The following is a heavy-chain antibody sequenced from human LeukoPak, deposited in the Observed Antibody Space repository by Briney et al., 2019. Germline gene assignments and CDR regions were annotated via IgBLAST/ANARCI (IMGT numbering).Heavy chain of an antibody. D-gene: IGHD2-15*01. J-gene: IGHJ4*02. CDR1: GFIFSSYG. V-gene: IGHV3-30*02. CDR2: LLSDGNSK. Sequence: GGSLRLSCAASGFIFSSYGMHWVRQAPGKGLEWVAFLLSDGNSKYCVDSVKGRFTIYRDNSKNTLYLQMNSLRPEDTAIYYCTKGDCSGDNCYGTDYWGQGTLVTVSS. CDR3: TKGDCSGDNCYGTDY.